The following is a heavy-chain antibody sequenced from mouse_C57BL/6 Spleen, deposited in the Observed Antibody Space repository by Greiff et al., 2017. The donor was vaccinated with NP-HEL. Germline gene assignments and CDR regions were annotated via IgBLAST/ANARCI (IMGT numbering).Heavy chain of an antibody. J-gene: IGHJ4*01. CDR3: ARLIYYGKSLGAMDY. V-gene: IGHV1-66*01. CDR2: IYPGSGNT. Sequence: QVQLQQSGPELVKPGASVKISCKASGYSFTSYYIHWVKQRPGQGLEWIGWIYPGSGNTKYNEKFKGKATLTADTSSSTAYMQLSSLTSEDSAVYYCARLIYYGKSLGAMDYWGQGTSVTVSS. CDR1: GYSFTSYY. D-gene: IGHD2-1*01.